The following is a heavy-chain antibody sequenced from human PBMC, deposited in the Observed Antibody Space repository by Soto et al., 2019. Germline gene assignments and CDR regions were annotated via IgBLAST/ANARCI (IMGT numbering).Heavy chain of an antibody. CDR1: GFPLSSYW. J-gene: IGHJ4*02. V-gene: IGHV3-7*01. CDR2: IKQDGSEK. CDR3: ARNFLSPDY. Sequence: PRGVPRLSCAASGFPLSSYWMNWVRQAPGKGLEWVANIKQDGSEKYYVDSVKGRFTISRDNAKNSLYLQMNSLRAEDTAVYYCARNFLSPDYWGQGTLVTVSS.